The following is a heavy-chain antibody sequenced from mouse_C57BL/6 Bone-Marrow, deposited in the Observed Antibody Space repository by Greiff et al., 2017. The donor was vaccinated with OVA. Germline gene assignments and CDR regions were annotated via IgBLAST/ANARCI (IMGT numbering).Heavy chain of an antibody. CDR3: ARYYGSSYVAWFAY. Sequence: EVQLQQPGPELVKPGASVKISCKASGYSFTDYNMNWVKQSNGKSLEWIGVINPNYGTTSYNQKFKGKATLTVDQSSSTAYMQLNSLTSEDSAVYYCARYYGSSYVAWFAYWGQGTLVTVSA. J-gene: IGHJ3*01. D-gene: IGHD1-1*01. CDR1: GYSFTDYN. CDR2: INPNYGTT. V-gene: IGHV1-39*01.